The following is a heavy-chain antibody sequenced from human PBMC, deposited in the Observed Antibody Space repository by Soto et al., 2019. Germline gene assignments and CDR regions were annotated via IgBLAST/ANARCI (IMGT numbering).Heavy chain of an antibody. Sequence: GASVKVSCKASGYTFTGYYMHWVRQAPGQGLEWMGWINPNSGGTNYAQKFQGWVTMTRDTSISTAYMELSRLRSDDTAVYYCAREHGYSGYDSQMGPFDYWGQGTLVTVSS. CDR1: GYTFTGYY. CDR3: AREHGYSGYDSQMGPFDY. D-gene: IGHD5-12*01. CDR2: INPNSGGT. J-gene: IGHJ4*02. V-gene: IGHV1-2*04.